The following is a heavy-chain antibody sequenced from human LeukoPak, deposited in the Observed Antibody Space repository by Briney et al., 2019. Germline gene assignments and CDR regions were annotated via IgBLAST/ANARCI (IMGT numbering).Heavy chain of an antibody. J-gene: IGHJ6*02. V-gene: IGHV3-30*18. CDR3: AKGKKVGAYYYYGMDV. Sequence: GGSLRLSCAASGFTFSSYGMHWVRQAPGKGLEWVAVISYDGSNKYYADSVKGRFTISRDNSKNTLYLQMNSLRAEDTAVYYCAKGKKVGAYYYYGMDVWGQGTTVTVSS. CDR1: GFTFSSYG. CDR2: ISYDGSNK. D-gene: IGHD1-26*01.